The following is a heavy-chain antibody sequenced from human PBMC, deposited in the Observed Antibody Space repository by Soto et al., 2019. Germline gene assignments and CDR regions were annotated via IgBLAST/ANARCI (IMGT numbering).Heavy chain of an antibody. Sequence: EVQLLEFGGGLVQPGGSLRLLCAASGFTFRNYAMTWVRQAPGKGLEWVSTITGAGDTYFADTVKGRFTISRDISKSTLFLQMDRLRAGDTAVYYCARTDKYDSQSTGWANRFDSWGPRTLVTVSS. D-gene: IGHD2-8*02. J-gene: IGHJ4*02. CDR3: ARTDKYDSQSTGWANRFDS. CDR1: GFTFRNYA. CDR2: ITGAGDT. V-gene: IGHV3-23*01.